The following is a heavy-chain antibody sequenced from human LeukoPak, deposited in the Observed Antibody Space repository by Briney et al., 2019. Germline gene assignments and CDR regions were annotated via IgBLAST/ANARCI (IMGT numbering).Heavy chain of an antibody. CDR3: ARGLGWKVATMGLFFRRV. CDR1: GGSFSGYD. Sequence: PSETQSLLCGVYGGSFSGYDGSWVRQPPGKGLEWIGEINDGGDTNYNPSLKSRVTMSVDTSKNHFSLEVRSMTAADTAVYYCARGLGWKVATMGLFFRRVWDKGPTVTVSS. CDR2: INDGGDT. V-gene: IGHV4-34*01. D-gene: IGHD5-24*01. J-gene: IGHJ6*04.